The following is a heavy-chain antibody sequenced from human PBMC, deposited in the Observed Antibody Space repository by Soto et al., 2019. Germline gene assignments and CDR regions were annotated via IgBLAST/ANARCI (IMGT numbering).Heavy chain of an antibody. CDR3: AREHSSGFYYYYYGMDV. D-gene: IGHD6-19*01. CDR2: ISYDGSNK. Sequence: PGGSLRLSCAASGFTFGSYAMHWVRQAPGKGLEWVAVISYDGSNKYYADSVKGRFTISRDNSKNTLYLQMNSLRAEDTAVYYCAREHSSGFYYYYYGMDVWGQGTTVTVSS. CDR1: GFTFGSYA. J-gene: IGHJ6*02. V-gene: IGHV3-30-3*01.